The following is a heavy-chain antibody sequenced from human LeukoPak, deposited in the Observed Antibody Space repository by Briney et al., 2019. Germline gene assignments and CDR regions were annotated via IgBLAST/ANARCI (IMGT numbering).Heavy chain of an antibody. Sequence: GGSLRLSCAASGFTFSSYSMNWVRQAPGKGLEWVSSISSSSSYIYYADSVKGRFTISRDNAKNSLYLQMNSLRAEDTAVYYCARDRGGRGLGPNPYYMDVWGKGTTVTVSS. J-gene: IGHJ6*03. CDR2: ISSSSSYI. CDR3: ARDRGGRGLGPNPYYMDV. CDR1: GFTFSSYS. V-gene: IGHV3-21*01. D-gene: IGHD3-10*01.